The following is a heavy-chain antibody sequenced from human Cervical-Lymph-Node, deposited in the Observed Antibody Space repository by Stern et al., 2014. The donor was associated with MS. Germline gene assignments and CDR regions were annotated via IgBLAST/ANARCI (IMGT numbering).Heavy chain of an antibody. Sequence: QVQLQESGPGLVKPSETLSLTCSVSGGSILTSYWTWIRQPPGKGLEGFGYIYYGGSTPYTPPLKSRLPISLNTPKERFPLKLSFVTAADTAVYYCARLASAGPLDYWGQGTLVTVSS. CDR3: ARLASAGPLDY. D-gene: IGHD6-13*01. V-gene: IGHV4-59*08. J-gene: IGHJ4*02. CDR1: GGSILTSY. CDR2: IYYGGST.